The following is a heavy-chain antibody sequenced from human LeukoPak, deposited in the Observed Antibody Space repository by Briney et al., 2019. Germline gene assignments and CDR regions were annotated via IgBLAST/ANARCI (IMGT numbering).Heavy chain of an antibody. CDR2: ISGSGGRT. Sequence: GGTLRLSCAASGFTFSRYGMSWVRQAPGKGLEWVSAISGSGGRTYYADSVKGRFTISRDNSKNTLYLQMNSLRAEDTAVYYCAREDPGSAFDIWGQGTMVTVSS. V-gene: IGHV3-23*01. CDR3: AREDPGSAFDI. J-gene: IGHJ3*02. CDR1: GFTFSRYG.